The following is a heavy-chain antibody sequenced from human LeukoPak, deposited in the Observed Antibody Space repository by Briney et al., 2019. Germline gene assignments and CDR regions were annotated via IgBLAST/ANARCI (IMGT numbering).Heavy chain of an antibody. Sequence: GGSLRLSCAASAFTFSSYEINWVRQAPGKGLEWVSYISSNGSTIYYADSVKGRFTISRHNAKNSLSLQMNSLRAEDTAVYYCARGYTYGLDFWGQGTLVTVSS. CDR1: AFTFSSYE. CDR2: ISSNGSTI. CDR3: ARGYTYGLDF. V-gene: IGHV3-48*03. D-gene: IGHD5-18*01. J-gene: IGHJ4*02.